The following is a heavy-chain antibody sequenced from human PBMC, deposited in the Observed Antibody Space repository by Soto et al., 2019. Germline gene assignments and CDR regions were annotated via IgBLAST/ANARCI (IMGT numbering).Heavy chain of an antibody. CDR3: ARVLRVGVRPYEPPGGFDY. J-gene: IGHJ4*02. V-gene: IGHV3-7*01. Sequence: EVQLVESGGGLVQPGGSLRLSCAASGFTFSSYWMSWVRQAPGKGLEWVANIKQDGSEKYYVDSVKGRFTISRDNAKNSLYLQMHSLRAEDTAVYYSARVLRVGVRPYEPPGGFDYWGQGTLVTVSP. CDR1: GFTFSSYW. D-gene: IGHD3-10*01. CDR2: IKQDGSEK.